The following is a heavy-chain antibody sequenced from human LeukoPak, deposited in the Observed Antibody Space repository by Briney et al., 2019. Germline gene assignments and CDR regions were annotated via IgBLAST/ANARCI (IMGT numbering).Heavy chain of an antibody. Sequence: GSLRLSCAASGFTFSNYEMNWVRQAPGKGLEWVSYISSSGSTIYYADSVKGRFTISRDNAKNSLYLHMNSLRAEDTAVYYCARDPSSGGVYYYYMDVWGKGTTVTISS. CDR1: GFTFSNYE. CDR2: ISSSGSTI. V-gene: IGHV3-48*03. CDR3: ARDPSSGGVYYYYMDV. D-gene: IGHD6-19*01. J-gene: IGHJ6*03.